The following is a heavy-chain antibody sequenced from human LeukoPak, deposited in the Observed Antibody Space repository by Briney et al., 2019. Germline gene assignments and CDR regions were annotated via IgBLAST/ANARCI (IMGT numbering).Heavy chain of an antibody. J-gene: IGHJ4*02. D-gene: IGHD6-25*01. Sequence: GGSLRLSCAASGFTFSNFAMTWVRQAPGKGLEWVSGLYGGGDVTYYADSVKGRFTISRDDAKNTPYLQMNSLRAEDTAVYYCAKARGPAATHPEYWGQGTLVTVSS. CDR1: GFTFSNFA. CDR3: AKARGPAATHPEY. V-gene: IGHV3-23*01. CDR2: LYGGGDVT.